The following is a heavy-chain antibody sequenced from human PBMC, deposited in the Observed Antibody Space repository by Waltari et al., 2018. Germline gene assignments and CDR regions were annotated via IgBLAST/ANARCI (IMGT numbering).Heavy chain of an antibody. J-gene: IGHJ1*01. CDR1: GYSISSGYY. Sequence: QVQLQESGPGLVKPSETLSLTCAVSGYSISSGYYWGWIRQPPGKGLEWIGSIYHSGSTYYNPSRKSRVTISVDTSKNQFSLKLGSVTAADTAVYYCALVLMTTVTTYFQHWGQGTLVTVSS. CDR2: IYHSGST. V-gene: IGHV4-38-2*01. D-gene: IGHD4-17*01. CDR3: ALVLMTTVTTYFQH.